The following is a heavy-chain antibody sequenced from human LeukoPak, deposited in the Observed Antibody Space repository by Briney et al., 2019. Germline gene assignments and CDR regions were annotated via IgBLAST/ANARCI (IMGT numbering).Heavy chain of an antibody. Sequence: GASVKVSCKASGYTFTSYYMNWVRQAPGQGLEWMGIINPSGGSTSYAQKFQGRVTMTRDTSMSTVYMELSSLRSEDTAVYYCARADRRRPPYSSSWYSENIFDYWGQGTLVTVSS. D-gene: IGHD6-13*01. CDR3: ARADRRRPPYSSSWYSENIFDY. J-gene: IGHJ4*02. CDR1: GYTFTSYY. CDR2: INPSGGST. V-gene: IGHV1-46*01.